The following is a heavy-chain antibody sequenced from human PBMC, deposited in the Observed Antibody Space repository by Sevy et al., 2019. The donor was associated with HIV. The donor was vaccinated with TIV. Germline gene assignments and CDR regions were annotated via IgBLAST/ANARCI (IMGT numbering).Heavy chain of an antibody. CDR1: GFIFSDYY. CDR3: ARAGGSWALRY. CDR2: ISGSGNTI. Sequence: GGSLRLSCAASGFIFSDYYMSWIRQAPGKGLEWVSYISGSGNTIYYTDYRKGQFTISRDNAKDSLYLQMNSLRAEDTAVYYCARAGGSWALRYWGQGSLVTVSS. J-gene: IGHJ4*02. D-gene: IGHD1-26*01. V-gene: IGHV3-11*01.